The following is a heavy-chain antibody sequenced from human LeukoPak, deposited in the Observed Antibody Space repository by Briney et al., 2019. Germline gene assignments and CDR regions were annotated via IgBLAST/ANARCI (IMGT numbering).Heavy chain of an antibody. V-gene: IGHV3-30*18. CDR1: GFTFSSYG. CDR2: ISYDGSNK. Sequence: GGSLRLSCAASGFTFSSYGMHWVRQAPGKGLEWVAVISYDGSNKYYADSVEGRFTISRDNSKNTLYLQMNSLRAEDTAVYYCAKDLISVTMVRGVRSYGMDVWGQGTTVTVSS. CDR3: AKDLISVTMVRGVRSYGMDV. D-gene: IGHD3-10*01. J-gene: IGHJ6*02.